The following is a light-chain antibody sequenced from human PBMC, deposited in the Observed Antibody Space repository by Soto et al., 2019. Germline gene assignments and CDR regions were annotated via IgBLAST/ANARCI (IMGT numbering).Light chain of an antibody. J-gene: IGLJ1*01. V-gene: IGLV1-40*01. CDR1: SSNIGAGYD. CDR2: GNG. CDR3: QTYDSSLSGLFV. Sequence: QSVLTQLPSVSGAPGQRVTISCTGSSSNIGAGYDVHWYQQLPGTAPKLLIFGNGNRPSGVPDRFSGSKSDTSASLAITGLQAEDEADYYCQTYDSSLSGLFVFGTGTKVTVL.